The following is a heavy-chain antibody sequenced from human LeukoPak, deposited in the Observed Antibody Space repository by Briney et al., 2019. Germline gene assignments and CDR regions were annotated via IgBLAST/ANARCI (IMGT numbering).Heavy chain of an antibody. Sequence: GESLKISCEGFGNRITSYWIAWVRQTPGKGLEWMGIIHLGDSETRYSPTFQGRVTFSADKSTATALLQWTSLKASDTAMYYCARLGYKDFRSRPHDAFDLWGQGTMVTVSS. CDR2: IHLGDSET. J-gene: IGHJ3*01. V-gene: IGHV5-51*01. CDR1: GNRITSYW. D-gene: IGHD3-3*01. CDR3: ARLGYKDFRSRPHDAFDL.